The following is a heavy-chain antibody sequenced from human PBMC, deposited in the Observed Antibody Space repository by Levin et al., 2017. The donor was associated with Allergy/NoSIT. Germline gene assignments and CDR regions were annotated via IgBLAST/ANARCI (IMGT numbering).Heavy chain of an antibody. Sequence: SETLSLTCTVSGGSISSSTYYWGWIRQPPGKGLEWIGSISYSGSTYYNPSLKSRGTISVDTSKNQFSLKLSSVTAADTAVYYCARVERGSYLYYFDYWGQGTLVTVSS. D-gene: IGHD1-1*01. V-gene: IGHV4-39*07. CDR3: ARVERGSYLYYFDY. CDR1: GGSISSSTYY. CDR2: ISYSGST. J-gene: IGHJ4*02.